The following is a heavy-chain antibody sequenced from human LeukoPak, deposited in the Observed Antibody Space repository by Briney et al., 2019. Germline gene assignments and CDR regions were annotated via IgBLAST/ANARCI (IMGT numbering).Heavy chain of an antibody. J-gene: IGHJ6*03. CDR3: ARRAGYCTNGVCYYYYYYYMDV. CDR1: GYTFTGYY. Sequence: ASVKVSCKASGYTFTGYYMHWVRQAPGQGLVWMGWINPNSGGTNYAQKFQGRVTMTRDTSISTAYMELSRLRSDDTAVYYCARRAGYCTNGVCYYYYYYYMDVWGKGTTVTVSS. CDR2: INPNSGGT. D-gene: IGHD2-8*01. V-gene: IGHV1-2*02.